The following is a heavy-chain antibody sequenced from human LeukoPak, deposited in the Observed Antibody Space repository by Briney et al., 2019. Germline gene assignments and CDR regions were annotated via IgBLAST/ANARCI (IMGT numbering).Heavy chain of an antibody. CDR2: IYPGDSDT. CDR3: ARRKRQWELLDYFDY. D-gene: IGHD1-26*01. Sequence: GASLKISCKGSGSRFTSYWIGWVRRMPGKGLEWMGIIYPGDSDTRYSPSFQGQVTISADKSISTAYLQWSSLKASDTAMYYCARRKRQWELLDYFDYWGQGTLVTVSS. CDR1: GSRFTSYW. J-gene: IGHJ4*02. V-gene: IGHV5-51*01.